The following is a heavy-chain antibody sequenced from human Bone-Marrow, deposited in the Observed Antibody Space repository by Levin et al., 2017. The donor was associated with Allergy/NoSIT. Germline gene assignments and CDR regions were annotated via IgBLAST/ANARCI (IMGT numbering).Heavy chain of an antibody. V-gene: IGHV1-18*01. Sequence: ASVKVSCKASGYTFTSYGISWVRQAPGQGLEWMGWISAYNGNTNYAQKLQGRVTMTTDTSTSTAYMELRSLRSDDTAVYYCARLNYDSSGYPDNWFDPWGQGTLVTVSS. CDR2: ISAYNGNT. J-gene: IGHJ5*02. CDR1: GYTFTSYG. CDR3: ARLNYDSSGYPDNWFDP. D-gene: IGHD3-22*01.